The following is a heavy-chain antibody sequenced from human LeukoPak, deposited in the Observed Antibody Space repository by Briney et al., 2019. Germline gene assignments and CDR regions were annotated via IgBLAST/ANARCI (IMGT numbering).Heavy chain of an antibody. V-gene: IGHV4-34*01. CDR3: VRHKSAIRYFDWLSRYYYYYMDV. CDR1: GGSFSGYY. Sequence: SETLSLTCAVYGGSFSGYYWSWIRQPPGKGLEWIGEINHSGSTNYNPSLKSRVTISVDTSKNQFSLKLSSVTAADTAVYYCVRHKSAIRYFDWLSRYYYYYMDVWGKGTTVTISS. D-gene: IGHD3-9*01. J-gene: IGHJ6*03. CDR2: INHSGST.